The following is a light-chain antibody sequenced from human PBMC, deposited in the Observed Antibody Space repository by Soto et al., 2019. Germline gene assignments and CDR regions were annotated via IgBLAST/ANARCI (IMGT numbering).Light chain of an antibody. CDR1: QSVSSSY. V-gene: IGKV3-20*01. CDR2: GAS. CDR3: QRYSSSPLT. J-gene: IGKJ4*01. Sequence: EIVLTQSPGTLSLSPGERATLSCRASQSVSSSYLAWYQQKPGQAPRLLIYGASSRATGIPDRLSGSGSGTDFTLTISRLEPEDFAVYYCQRYSSSPLTFGGGTKVESK.